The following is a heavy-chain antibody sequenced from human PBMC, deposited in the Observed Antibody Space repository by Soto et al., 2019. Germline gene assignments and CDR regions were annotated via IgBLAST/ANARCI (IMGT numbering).Heavy chain of an antibody. J-gene: IGHJ5*02. CDR2: IYYSGST. V-gene: IGHV4-31*03. D-gene: IGHD1-7*01. CDR3: ARAVTNNWNYWFDP. Sequence: QVQLQESGPGLVKPSQTLSLTCTVSGGSISSGGYYWSWIRQHPGKGLEWIGYIYYSGSTYYTPSLKSRVTISVDTSKNQFSLKLSSVTAADTAVYYCARAVTNNWNYWFDPWGQGTLVTVSS. CDR1: GGSISSGGYY.